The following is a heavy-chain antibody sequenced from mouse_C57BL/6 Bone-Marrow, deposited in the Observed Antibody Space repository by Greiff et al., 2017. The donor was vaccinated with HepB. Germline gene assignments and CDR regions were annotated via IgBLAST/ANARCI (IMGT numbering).Heavy chain of an antibody. D-gene: IGHD1-1*01. V-gene: IGHV1-59*01. CDR3: SRNYSIYYYGSSDGDFDV. Sequence: QVQLQQPGAELVRPGASVKLSCKASGYTFTSYWMHWVKQRPGQGLEWIGEIDPSDSYTNYNQKFKGKATLTVDTSSSTAYMQLSSLTSEESAVYYCSRNYSIYYYGSSDGDFDVWGTGTTVTVSS. CDR2: IDPSDSYT. CDR1: GYTFTSYW. J-gene: IGHJ1*03.